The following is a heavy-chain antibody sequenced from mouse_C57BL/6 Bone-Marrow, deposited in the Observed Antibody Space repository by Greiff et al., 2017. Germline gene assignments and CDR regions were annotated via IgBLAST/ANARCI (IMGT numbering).Heavy chain of an antibody. J-gene: IGHJ2*01. CDR3: AREDYYGSSLDY. D-gene: IGHD1-1*01. CDR1: GYTFTSYW. V-gene: IGHV1-69*01. Sequence: VQLQQPGAELVMPGASVKLSCKASGYTFTSYWMHWVKQRPGQGLEWIGEIDPSDSYTNYNQKFKGKSTLTVDKSSSTAYTQLSSLTSEDSAVYYCAREDYYGSSLDYWGQGTTLTVSS. CDR2: IDPSDSYT.